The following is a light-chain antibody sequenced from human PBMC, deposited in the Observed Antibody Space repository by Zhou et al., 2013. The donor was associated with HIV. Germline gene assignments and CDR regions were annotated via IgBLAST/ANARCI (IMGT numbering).Light chain of an antibody. J-gene: IGKJ2*01. V-gene: IGKV3D-20*01. CDR3: QQYDKSPYT. CDR2: DAS. CDR1: QTVRSNY. Sequence: EIVMTQSPATLSVSPGERATLSCGASQTVRSNYLAWYQQKPGLAPRLLIYDASKRATGVPDRFSGSGSGTDFTLTIRRVEPEDFAVYHCQQYDKSPYTFGQGTKLDIK.